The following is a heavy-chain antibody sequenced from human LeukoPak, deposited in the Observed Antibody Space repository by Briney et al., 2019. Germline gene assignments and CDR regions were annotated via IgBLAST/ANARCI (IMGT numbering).Heavy chain of an antibody. D-gene: IGHD5-18*01. V-gene: IGHV3-30*04. Sequence: GGSLRLSCAASGFTFSSYAMHWVRQAPGKGLEWVAVISYDGGNKKYADSVKGRFTISRVNSQKTLYLQMNSLRAEDTALYYCARGYSYGYTAEYFQHWGQGTLVTVSS. J-gene: IGHJ1*01. CDR2: ISYDGGNK. CDR3: ARGYSYGYTAEYFQH. CDR1: GFTFSSYA.